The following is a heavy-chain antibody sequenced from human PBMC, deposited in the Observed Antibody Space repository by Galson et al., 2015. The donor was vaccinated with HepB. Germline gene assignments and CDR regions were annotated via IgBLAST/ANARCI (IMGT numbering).Heavy chain of an antibody. J-gene: IGHJ4*02. D-gene: IGHD2-2*01. V-gene: IGHV3-48*03. CDR1: GFTFSSYE. CDR2: ISSSGSTI. CDR3: ARVDVVVPAAPDY. Sequence: SLRLSCAASGFTFSSYEMNWVRRAPGKGLEWVSYISSSGSTIYYADSVKGRFTISRDNAKNSLYLQMNSLRAEDTAVYYCARVDVVVPAAPDYWGQGTLVTVSS.